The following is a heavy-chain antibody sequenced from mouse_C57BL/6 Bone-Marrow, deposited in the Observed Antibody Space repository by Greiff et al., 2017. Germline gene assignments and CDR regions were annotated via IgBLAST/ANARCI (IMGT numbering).Heavy chain of an antibody. J-gene: IGHJ1*03. CDR3: ARLRHWYFDV. Sequence: VQLQQSGPELVKPGASVKISCKASGYAFSSSWMNWVKQRPGKGLEWIGRIYPGDGDPNYNQKFKGKATLTVDKSSSTAYMQLSSLTSEDYAVYCCARLRHWYFDVWGTGTTVTVSS. CDR2: IYPGDGDP. V-gene: IGHV1-82*01. CDR1: GYAFSSSW. D-gene: IGHD2-12*01.